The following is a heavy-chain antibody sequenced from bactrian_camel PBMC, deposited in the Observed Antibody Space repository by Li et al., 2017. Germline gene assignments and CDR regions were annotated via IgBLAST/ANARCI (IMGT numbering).Heavy chain of an antibody. CDR3: AAYLTTWRQSPLTSEYKF. Sequence: HVQLVESGGGSVQAGGSLRLSCAASGFAFSTWCMGWFRQAPGKQREGVAVIDNDSRTEYADSVKGRFTISKDNAKSTLYLQMNSLKPEDTAMYYCAAYLTTWRQSPLTSEYKFWGQGTQVTVS. J-gene: IGHJ4*01. CDR2: IDNDSRT. V-gene: IGHV3S53*01. CDR1: GFAFSTWC. D-gene: IGHD5*01.